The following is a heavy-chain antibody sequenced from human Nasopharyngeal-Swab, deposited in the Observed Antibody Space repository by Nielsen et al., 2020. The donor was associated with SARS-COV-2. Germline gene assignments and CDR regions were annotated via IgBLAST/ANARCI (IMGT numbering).Heavy chain of an antibody. CDR2: ISGSGGST. CDR3: AKADLWFGELSRLGFDH. Sequence: GGSLRPPCAASGLTLSSNAMSWVRQAPGEGLEWVPAISGSGGSTYYADSVKGRFTISRDNSKNTLYLQMNSLRAEDTAVYYCAKADLWFGELSRLGFDHWGQGTLVTVSS. J-gene: IGHJ4*02. V-gene: IGHV3-23*01. CDR1: GLTLSSNA. D-gene: IGHD3-10*01.